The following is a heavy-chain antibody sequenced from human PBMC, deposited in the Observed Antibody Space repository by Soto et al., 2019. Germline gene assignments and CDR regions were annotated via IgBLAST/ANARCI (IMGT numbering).Heavy chain of an antibody. D-gene: IGHD2-2*01. Sequence: QVQLVESGGGVVQPGRSLRLSCAASGFTLSTYAMHWVRQAPGKGPEWVAVTWYDGSKKYYTDSVKGRFTISRDNSKNTLYLQMNSLRAEDTAVYYCARDVAPAASSWAVFDIWGQGTMVTVSS. V-gene: IGHV3-33*01. CDR2: TWYDGSKK. J-gene: IGHJ3*02. CDR3: ARDVAPAASSWAVFDI. CDR1: GFTLSTYA.